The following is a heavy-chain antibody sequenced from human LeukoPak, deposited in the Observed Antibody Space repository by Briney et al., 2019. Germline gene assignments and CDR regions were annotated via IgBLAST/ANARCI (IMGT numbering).Heavy chain of an antibody. J-gene: IGHJ4*02. V-gene: IGHV4-59*01. Sequence: SETLSLTCTVSGGSISSYYWSWIRQPPGKGLEWIGYIYYSGSTNYNPSLKSRVTISVDTSKNQFSLKLSSVTTADTAVYYCARTTIFGVALDYWGQGTLVTVSS. D-gene: IGHD3-3*01. CDR2: IYYSGST. CDR1: GGSISSYY. CDR3: ARTTIFGVALDY.